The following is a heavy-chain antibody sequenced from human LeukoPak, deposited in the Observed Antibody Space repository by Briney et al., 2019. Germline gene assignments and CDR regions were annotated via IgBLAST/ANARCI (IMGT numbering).Heavy chain of an antibody. CDR1: GLIVSGDY. Sequence: PGGSLRLSCAASGLIVSGDYMSWVRQAPGKGLEWVSVIYSSGNTYYADSVKGRFTISRDNSKNTLYLQMNSLRAEDTAVYYCAREKNDIVLTSYYFDYWGQGTLVTVSS. D-gene: IGHD5-12*01. CDR2: IYSSGNT. V-gene: IGHV3-53*01. J-gene: IGHJ4*02. CDR3: AREKNDIVLTSYYFDY.